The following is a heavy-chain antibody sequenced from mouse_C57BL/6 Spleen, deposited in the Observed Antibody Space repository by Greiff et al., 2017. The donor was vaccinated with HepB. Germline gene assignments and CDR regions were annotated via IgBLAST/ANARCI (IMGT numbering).Heavy chain of an antibody. CDR3: ARQGGYYGSSYAMDY. Sequence: QVQLQQSGPGLVAPSQSLSITCTVSGFSLTSYGVHWVRQPPGKGLEWLVVIWSDGSTTYNSALKSSLSISKDNSKSQVFLKMNSLQTDDTAMYYCARQGGYYGSSYAMDYWGQGTSVTVSS. CDR2: IWSDGST. CDR1: GFSLTSYG. V-gene: IGHV2-6-1*01. D-gene: IGHD1-1*01. J-gene: IGHJ4*01.